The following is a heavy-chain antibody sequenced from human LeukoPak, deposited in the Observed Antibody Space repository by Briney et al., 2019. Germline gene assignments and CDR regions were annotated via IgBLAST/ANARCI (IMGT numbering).Heavy chain of an antibody. CDR2: IYHIGST. D-gene: IGHD1-26*01. J-gene: IGHJ4*02. CDR3: ARWEGGSYYACDY. CDR1: GGSLSGYY. Sequence: PSETLSLTSALHGGSLSGYYWSRIRQPPRKGLECIGEIYHIGSTNYNPSLKSRVTIPVDTTNKQSYRKFSSVTAEPTARHYCARWEGGSYYACDYWGQGTLVTVSS. V-gene: IGHV4-34*01.